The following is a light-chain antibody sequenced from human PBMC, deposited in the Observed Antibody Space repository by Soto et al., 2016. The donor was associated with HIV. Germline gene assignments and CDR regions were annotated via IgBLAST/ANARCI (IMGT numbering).Light chain of an antibody. CDR3: QAWDSGSGV. V-gene: IGLV3-1*01. Sequence: SDDLTQPPSVSVSPGQAASITCSGDRLGNKYISWYQQRPGQAPVLVMYKDKRRPSGIPERFSGSNSGDTATLTISGAQAMDEADYYCQAWDSGSGVFGRRDQVDRP. CDR2: KDK. J-gene: IGLJ3*02. CDR1: RLGNKY.